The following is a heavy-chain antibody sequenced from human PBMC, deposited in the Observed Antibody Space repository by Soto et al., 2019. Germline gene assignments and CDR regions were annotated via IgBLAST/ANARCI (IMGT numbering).Heavy chain of an antibody. D-gene: IGHD3-3*01. J-gene: IGHJ6*02. V-gene: IGHV1-8*01. Sequence: ASVKVSCKASGYTFTSYDINWVRQATGQGLEWMGWMNPNSGNTGYAQKFQGRVIMTRNTSISTAYMELSSLRSEDTAVYYCARLYYDFWSGYYRDYGMDVWGQGTTVTVSS. CDR1: GYTFTSYD. CDR2: MNPNSGNT. CDR3: ARLYYDFWSGYYRDYGMDV.